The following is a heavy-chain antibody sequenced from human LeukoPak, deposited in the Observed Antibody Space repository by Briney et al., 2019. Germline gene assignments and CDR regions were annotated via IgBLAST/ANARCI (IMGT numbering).Heavy chain of an antibody. CDR2: ISSSGST. J-gene: IGHJ4*02. Sequence: SETLSLTCTVSGYSISSGYYWGWIRQPAGRGLEWIGRISSSGSTNYNPSLKSRVTMSVDRSKNQISLMLYSVTAADTAVYFCTRDSSGYDWFYDYWGQGTLVTVSS. D-gene: IGHD5-12*01. CDR3: TRDSSGYDWFYDY. CDR1: GYSISSGYY. V-gene: IGHV4-38-2*02.